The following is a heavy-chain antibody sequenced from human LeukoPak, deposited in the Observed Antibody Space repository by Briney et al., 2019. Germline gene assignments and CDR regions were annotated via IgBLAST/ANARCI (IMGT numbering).Heavy chain of an antibody. Sequence: GRSLRLSCAASGFTFSSYAMHWVRQAPGKGLEWVAVISYDGSNKYYADSVKGRFTISRGNSKNTLYLQMNSLRAEDTAVYYCARDFDYYDTRFALGQESAFDIWGQGTMVTVSS. V-gene: IGHV3-30-3*01. CDR1: GFTFSSYA. CDR2: ISYDGSNK. D-gene: IGHD3-22*01. CDR3: ARDFDYYDTRFALGQESAFDI. J-gene: IGHJ3*02.